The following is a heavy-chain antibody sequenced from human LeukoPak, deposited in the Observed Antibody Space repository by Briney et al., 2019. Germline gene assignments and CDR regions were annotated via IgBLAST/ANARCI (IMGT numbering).Heavy chain of an antibody. CDR2: IFNSGAT. V-gene: IGHV4-39*01. Sequence: PSETLSLTYTVSGGSISSGDYYWGWIRQPPGKGLEWVGSIFNSGATYYNPSLKSRVTISVDTSKNQFSLKLGSVTAADTAVYYCARLWFGIKGDYFDYWGQGTLVSVTS. D-gene: IGHD3-10*01. CDR1: GGSISSGDYY. J-gene: IGHJ4*02. CDR3: ARLWFGIKGDYFDY.